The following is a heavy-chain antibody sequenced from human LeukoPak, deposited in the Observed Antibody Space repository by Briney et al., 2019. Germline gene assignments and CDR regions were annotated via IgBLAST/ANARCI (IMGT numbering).Heavy chain of an antibody. V-gene: IGHV3-7*01. CDR3: ARGGVLWFGESLFDY. Sequence: PGGSLRLSCAASGFTFSSYWMNWVRQAPGKGLEWVANIKQDGSEKYYVDSVKGRFTISRDNAKNSPYLQMNSLRAEDTAVYYCARGGVLWFGESLFDYWGQGTLVTVSS. CDR2: IKQDGSEK. J-gene: IGHJ4*02. CDR1: GFTFSSYW. D-gene: IGHD3-10*01.